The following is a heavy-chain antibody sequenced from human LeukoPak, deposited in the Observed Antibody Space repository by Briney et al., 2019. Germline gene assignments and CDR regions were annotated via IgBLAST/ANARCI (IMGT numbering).Heavy chain of an antibody. V-gene: IGHV4-30-2*01. CDR3: ARAPLYYYDSSGYYPDAFDI. D-gene: IGHD3-22*01. CDR1: GGSISSGGYS. CDR2: IYHSGST. Sequence: PSETLSLTCAVSGGSISSGGYSWSWIRQPPGKGLEWIGYIYHSGSTYYNPSLKSRVTISVDRSKNQFSLKLSSVTAADTAVYYCARAPLYYYDSSGYYPDAFDIWGQGTMVTVSS. J-gene: IGHJ3*02.